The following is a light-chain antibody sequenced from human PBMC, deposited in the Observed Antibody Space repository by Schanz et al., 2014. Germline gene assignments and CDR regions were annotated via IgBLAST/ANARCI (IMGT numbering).Light chain of an antibody. J-gene: IGKJ1*01. Sequence: IQMTQSPSTLSASVGDRVTITCRASDSSSSWLAWYQQKPGKAPKLLIYVASSLQSGVPSRFSGSGSGTDFTLTISSLQPEDVATYYCLQDYNYPWTFGQGTKVEIK. CDR3: LQDYNYPWT. CDR1: DSSSSW. CDR2: VAS. V-gene: IGKV1-6*01.